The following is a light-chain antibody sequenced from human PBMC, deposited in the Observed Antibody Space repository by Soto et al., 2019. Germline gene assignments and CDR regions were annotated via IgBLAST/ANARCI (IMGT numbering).Light chain of an antibody. Sequence: EIVLTQSPGTLSFSPGESATLSCRASRSLDSGQLAWYQQKVGRAPRLLIHDAFMRATGIPDRFSGSGSGTDFTLTIRGLEPEDAAVYYCQQYGSSPITFGQGTRLEI. CDR2: DAF. V-gene: IGKV3-20*01. CDR3: QQYGSSPIT. CDR1: RSLDSGQ. J-gene: IGKJ5*01.